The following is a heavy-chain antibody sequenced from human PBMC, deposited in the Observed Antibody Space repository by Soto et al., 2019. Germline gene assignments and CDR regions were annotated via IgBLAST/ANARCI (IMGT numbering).Heavy chain of an antibody. CDR3: ARLLLYSTSGRGWFDP. V-gene: IGHV3-7*03. CDR2: IKHDGSQS. D-gene: IGHD2-2*02. CDR1: GFTFSKFW. Sequence: PGGSLRLSCITSGFTFSKFWMSWVRQAPGKGLEWVANIKHDGSQSYYEDSVKGRFTISRDNAKNSLYLQVNSRRVDDTAVYFCARLLLYSTSGRGWFDPRGQGTLVTVSS. J-gene: IGHJ5*02.